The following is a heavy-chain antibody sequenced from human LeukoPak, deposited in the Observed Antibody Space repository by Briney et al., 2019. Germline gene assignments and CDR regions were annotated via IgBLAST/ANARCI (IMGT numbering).Heavy chain of an antibody. CDR2: ISSSSSYI. J-gene: IGHJ4*02. CDR3: ASLVPSGSYGPSGVTDGMLNY. D-gene: IGHD1-26*01. V-gene: IGHV3-21*04. CDR1: GFTFSSYS. Sequence: GGSLRLSCAASGFTFSSYSMNWVRQAPGKGLEWVSSISSSSSYIYYADSVKGRFTISRDNAKNSLFLQMNSLRSDDTAVYYCASLVPSGSYGPSGVTDGMLNYWGQGTLVTVSS.